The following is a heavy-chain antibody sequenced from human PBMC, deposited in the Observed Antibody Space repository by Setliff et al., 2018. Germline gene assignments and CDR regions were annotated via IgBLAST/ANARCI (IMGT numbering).Heavy chain of an antibody. D-gene: IGHD3-9*01. CDR2: IIPILGIA. V-gene: IGHV1-69*10. CDR3: ARGDYDILTGYAQDDALGADAFDI. CDR1: GGTFSSYA. Sequence: SVEVSCKASGGTFSSYAISWVRQAPGQGLEWMGGIIPILGIANYAQKFQGRVTITADKSTSTAYMELRSLRSDDTAVYYCARGDYDILTGYAQDDALGADAFDIWGQGTMVTVSS. J-gene: IGHJ3*02.